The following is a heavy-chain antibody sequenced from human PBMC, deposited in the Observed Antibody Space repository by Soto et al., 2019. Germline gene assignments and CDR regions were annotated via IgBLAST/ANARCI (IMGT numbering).Heavy chain of an antibody. J-gene: IGHJ4*02. D-gene: IGHD3-10*01. CDR3: TRGRGFGHFTPPFDY. V-gene: IGHV4-34*01. Sequence: PSETLSFTCAVSGGSFSGYVWSWIRQPPGKGLEWIGEINHSGSTYYNPSLGSRVTVLVDTSRSQFSLKLRSVTAADTAVYFCTRGRGFGHFTPPFDYWGQGTLLTVSS. CDR2: INHSGST. CDR1: GGSFSGYV.